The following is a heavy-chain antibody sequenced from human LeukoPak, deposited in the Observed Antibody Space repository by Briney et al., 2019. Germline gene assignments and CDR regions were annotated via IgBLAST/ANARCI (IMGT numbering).Heavy chain of an antibody. CDR2: ISSSSSYI. D-gene: IGHD2-15*01. CDR1: GFTFRSYS. CDR3: ARDGYCSGGSCYSDAFDI. Sequence: GGSLRLSCAASGFTFRSYSMNWVRQAPGKGLEWVSSISSSSSYIYYADSVKGRFTISRDNAKNSLYLQMNSLRAEDTAVYYCARDGYCSGGSCYSDAFDIWGQGTMVTVSS. J-gene: IGHJ3*02. V-gene: IGHV3-21*01.